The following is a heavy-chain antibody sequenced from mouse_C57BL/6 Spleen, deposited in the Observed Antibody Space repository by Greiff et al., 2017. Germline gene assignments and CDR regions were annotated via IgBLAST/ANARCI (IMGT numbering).Heavy chain of an antibody. J-gene: IGHJ3*01. CDR3: ARPDSSGFFAY. V-gene: IGHV5-6*01. D-gene: IGHD3-2*02. CDR1: GFTFSSYG. Sequence: EVKLMESGGDLVKPGGSLKLSCAASGFTFSSYGMSWVRQTPDKRLEWVATISSGGSYTYYPDSVKGRFTISRDNAKNTLYLQMSSLKSEDTAMYYCARPDSSGFFAYWGQGTLVTVSA. CDR2: ISSGGSYT.